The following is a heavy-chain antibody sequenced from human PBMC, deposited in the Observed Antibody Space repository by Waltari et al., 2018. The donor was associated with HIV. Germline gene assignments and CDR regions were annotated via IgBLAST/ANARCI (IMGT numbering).Heavy chain of an antibody. D-gene: IGHD3-10*01. V-gene: IGHV3-74*01. CDR1: GFTSSSYW. Sequence: EVQLVQSGGGLFKPGGSLRPSCVASGFTSSSYWMHWVRQTPGKGLVWVSRINIDGSRIDYADSVRGRFTISRDSAKNTLSLQMNSLTEEDTAVYYCSRDTFGEYDYWGQGTLVTVSS. CDR3: SRDTFGEYDY. CDR2: INIDGSRI. J-gene: IGHJ4*02.